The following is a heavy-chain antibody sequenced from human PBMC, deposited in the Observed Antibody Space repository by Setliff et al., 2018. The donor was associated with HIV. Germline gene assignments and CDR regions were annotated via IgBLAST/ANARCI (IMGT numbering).Heavy chain of an antibody. D-gene: IGHD3-16*01. J-gene: IGHJ4*02. CDR2: ISTDNGNT. CDR1: GYTFTNYG. V-gene: IGHV1-18*04. Sequence: ASVKVSCKASGYTFTNYGVTWVRQAPGQGLEWVGWISTDNGNTNYAQKFQGRVTVSSDASSDTVYLELRGLTSDDTALYYCARTQYDTTWPGNYWGQGTLVTVSS. CDR3: ARTQYDTTWPGNY.